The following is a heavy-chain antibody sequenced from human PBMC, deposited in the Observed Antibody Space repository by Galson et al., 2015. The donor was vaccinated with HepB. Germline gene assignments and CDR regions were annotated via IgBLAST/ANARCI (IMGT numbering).Heavy chain of an antibody. CDR1: GDSFSSYG. V-gene: IGHV1-69*13. D-gene: IGHD1-26*01. CDR2: IIPIFGTA. Sequence: SVKVSCKASGDSFSSYGISWVRQAPGQGLEWMGGIIPIFGTANYAQKFQGRVPITADESTNPAYMELSSLRSEDTAVYYCARGDSGTYRFYYWGQGTLVTVSA. J-gene: IGHJ4*02. CDR3: ARGDSGTYRFYY.